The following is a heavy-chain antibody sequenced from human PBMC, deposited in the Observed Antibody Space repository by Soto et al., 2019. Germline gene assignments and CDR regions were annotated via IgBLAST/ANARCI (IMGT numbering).Heavy chain of an antibody. D-gene: IGHD1-26*01. Sequence: QVQLVQSGAEVKKPGASVKVSCKASGYTFMRYGISWVRQAPGQGLEWMGWISAYNVNTNYAQKLQGSVNMTPDTSTSTTYLELRSLRSDDTAVYYCARVGSDREWFDPWGQGTLVTVSS. CDR3: ARVGSDREWFDP. CDR1: GYTFMRYG. V-gene: IGHV1-18*01. CDR2: ISAYNVNT. J-gene: IGHJ5*02.